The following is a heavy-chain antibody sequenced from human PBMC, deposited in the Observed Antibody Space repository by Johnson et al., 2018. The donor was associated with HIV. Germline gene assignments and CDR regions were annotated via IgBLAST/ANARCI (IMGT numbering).Heavy chain of an antibody. CDR1: GFTFSSYG. J-gene: IGHJ3*02. V-gene: IGHV3-30*02. D-gene: IGHD2-15*01. Sequence: QVHLVESGGGVVQPGGSLRLSCAASGFTFSSYGMHWVRQAPGKGLEWVAFIRYDGSNKYYADSVKGRFTISRDNSKNTLYLQMNSLRAEDTAVYYCARAPSEGCSGGSCYPWAFDIWGQGTMVTVSS. CDR2: IRYDGSNK. CDR3: ARAPSEGCSGGSCYPWAFDI.